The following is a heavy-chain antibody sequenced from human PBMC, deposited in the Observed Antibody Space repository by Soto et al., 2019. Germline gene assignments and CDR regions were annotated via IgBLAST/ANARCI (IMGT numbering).Heavy chain of an antibody. CDR1: GYTFTSYA. J-gene: IGHJ4*02. V-gene: IGHV1-3*01. Sequence: ASVKVSCKASGYTFTSYAMHWVRQAPGQRLEWMGWINAGNGNTKYSQKFQGRVTITRDTSASTAYMELSSLRSEDTAVYYCAWVPRVLMVYFDYWGLGTLVTVSS. CDR3: AWVPRVLMVYFDY. CDR2: INAGNGNT. D-gene: IGHD2-8*01.